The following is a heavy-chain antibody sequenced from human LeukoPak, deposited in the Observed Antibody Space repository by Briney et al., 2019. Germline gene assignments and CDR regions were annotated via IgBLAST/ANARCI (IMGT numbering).Heavy chain of an antibody. Sequence: QPGRSLRLSCAASGFTFSSYAMHWVRQVPGKGLEWVAVISYDGSNKYYADSVKGRFTISRDNSKNTLYLQMNSLRAEDTAVYYCARGVGFSHDAFDIWGQGTMVTVSS. V-gene: IGHV3-30-3*01. CDR2: ISYDGSNK. CDR3: ARGVGFSHDAFDI. D-gene: IGHD2-15*01. CDR1: GFTFSSYA. J-gene: IGHJ3*02.